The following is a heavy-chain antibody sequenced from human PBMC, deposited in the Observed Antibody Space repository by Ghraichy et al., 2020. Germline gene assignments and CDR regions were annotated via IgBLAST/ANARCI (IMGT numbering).Heavy chain of an antibody. J-gene: IGHJ6*03. CDR3: ARAGAGHCSGDTCFVVSLYYYMDV. Sequence: GGSLRLSCAASGFTFSDYGMHWVRQAPGKGLEWVAVIWYDGSSKHYADSVKGRFTISRDNSENTLFLQMNSLRDEDTAVYYCARAGAGHCSGDTCFVVSLYYYMDVWGKGTTVTVSS. CDR1: GFTFSDYG. D-gene: IGHD2-15*01. V-gene: IGHV3-33*01. CDR2: IWYDGSSK.